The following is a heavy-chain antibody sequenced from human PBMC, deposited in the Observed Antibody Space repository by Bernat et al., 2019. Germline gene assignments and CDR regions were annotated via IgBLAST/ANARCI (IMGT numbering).Heavy chain of an antibody. Sequence: QLQLQESGPGLVKPSETLSLTCTVSGGSISSSSYYWGWIRQPPGKGLEWIGSIYYSGSTYYNPSLKSRVTISVETSKNQFSLRVSSVTAEDTAVDYCAREGDIVATSIDYWGQGTLVTVSS. D-gene: IGHD5-12*01. CDR3: AREGDIVATSIDY. J-gene: IGHJ4*02. CDR1: GGSISSSSYY. V-gene: IGHV4-39*02. CDR2: IYYSGST.